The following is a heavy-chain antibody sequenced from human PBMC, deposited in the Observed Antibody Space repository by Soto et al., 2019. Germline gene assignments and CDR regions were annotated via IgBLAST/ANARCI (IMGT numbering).Heavy chain of an antibody. CDR3: ARGQRDIVVVTTRPSYYYYGMDV. V-gene: IGHV1-69*13. CDR2: IIPIFGTA. D-gene: IGHD2-21*02. J-gene: IGHJ6*02. Sequence: GASVKVSCKASGRTFSSYAISWVRQAPGQGLEWMGGIIPIFGTANYAQKFQGRVTITADESTSTAYMELSSLRSEDTAVYYCARGQRDIVVVTTRPSYYYYGMDVWGQGTTVTVSS. CDR1: GRTFSSYA.